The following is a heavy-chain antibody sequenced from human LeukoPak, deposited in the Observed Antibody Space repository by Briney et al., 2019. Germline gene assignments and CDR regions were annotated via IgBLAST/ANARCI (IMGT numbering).Heavy chain of an antibody. J-gene: IGHJ4*02. V-gene: IGHV3-23*01. CDR3: ARDKIVGAMDY. D-gene: IGHD1-26*01. CDR2: ISGSGDTT. Sequence: PGGSLRLSCAASGFTFSSFAMNWVRQAPGKGLEWVSIISGSGDTTHYTDSVKGRFTVSRDNSKNTLYLQVNSLRAEDTAVYYCARDKIVGAMDYWGQGTLVTVSS. CDR1: GFTFSSFA.